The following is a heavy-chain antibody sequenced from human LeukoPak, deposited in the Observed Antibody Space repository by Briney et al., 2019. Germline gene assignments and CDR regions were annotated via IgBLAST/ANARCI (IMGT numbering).Heavy chain of an antibody. CDR2: IYTSGST. V-gene: IGHV4-4*07. J-gene: IGHJ6*03. Sequence: SETLSLTCTVSGGSISSYYWSWIRQPAGKGLEWIGRIYTSGSTNYNPSLKSRVTISVDTSKNQFSLKLSSVTAADTAVYYCARTVVTPYYYYMDVWGKGTTVTVSS. D-gene: IGHD4-23*01. CDR1: GGSISSYY. CDR3: ARTVVTPYYYYMDV.